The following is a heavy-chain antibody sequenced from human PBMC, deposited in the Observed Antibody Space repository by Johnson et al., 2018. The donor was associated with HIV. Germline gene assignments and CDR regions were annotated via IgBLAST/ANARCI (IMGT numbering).Heavy chain of an antibody. V-gene: IGHV3-66*01. CDR3: ARVAVAGTYAFDI. CDR2: MYGGGST. J-gene: IGHJ3*02. CDR1: GFTVSSNY. Sequence: VQLVESGGGLVQPGGSLRLSCAASGFTVSSNYMSWVRQAPGKGLEWVSVMYGGGSTYHADSVKGRFSLSRDNSKNTVYLQMNSLRAGDTAVYYCARVAVAGTYAFDIWGEGTMVTVSS. D-gene: IGHD6-19*01.